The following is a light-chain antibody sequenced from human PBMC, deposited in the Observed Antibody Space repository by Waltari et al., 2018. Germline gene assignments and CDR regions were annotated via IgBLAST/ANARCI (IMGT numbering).Light chain of an antibody. J-gene: IGLJ2*01. V-gene: IGLV6-57*02. CDR3: QSFDSSNIV. CDR2: EDN. CDR1: SGYIVSNY. Sequence: NFMLTQPHSVSESPGKTVTISCTGSSGYIVSNYVQWYQQRPGRAPTVLIFEDNHRPTGVPDRFSGSIDSSSNSASLTISGLETEDEADYYCQSFDSSNIVFGGGTKLTVL.